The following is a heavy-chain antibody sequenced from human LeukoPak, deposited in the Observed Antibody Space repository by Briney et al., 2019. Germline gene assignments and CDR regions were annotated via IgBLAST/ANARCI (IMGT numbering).Heavy chain of an antibody. D-gene: IGHD7-27*01. CDR2: ISYDGKHK. Sequence: GRSLRLSCAASGFTFSSSAMHWVRQPPGKGLEWVAVISYDGKHKYFADSVKGRFTISRDNSGNTLYLQLNSLKADDTAVYYCAKDRDWGTAFDIWGQGTMVTVSS. V-gene: IGHV3-30*18. J-gene: IGHJ3*02. CDR3: AKDRDWGTAFDI. CDR1: GFTFSSSA.